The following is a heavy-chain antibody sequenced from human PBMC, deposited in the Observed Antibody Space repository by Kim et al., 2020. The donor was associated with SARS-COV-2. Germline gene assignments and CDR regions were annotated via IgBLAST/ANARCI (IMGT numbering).Heavy chain of an antibody. V-gene: IGHV3-30*18. CDR3: AKRRPYMASAPYYFDY. CDR1: GFTFSSYG. CDR2: ISYDGSNK. D-gene: IGHD3-16*01. J-gene: IGHJ4*01. Sequence: GGSLRLSCAASGFTFSSYGMHWVRQAPGKGLEWVAVISYDGSNKYYADSVKGRFTISRDNSKNTLYLQMNSLRAEDTAVYYCAKRRPYMASAPYYFDYWG.